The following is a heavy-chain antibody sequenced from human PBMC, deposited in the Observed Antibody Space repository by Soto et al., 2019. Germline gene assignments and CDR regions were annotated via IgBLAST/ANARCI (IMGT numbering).Heavy chain of an antibody. CDR2: IWYDGSNK. Sequence: AGGSLRLSCAASGFTFSSYGMHWVRQAPGKGLEWVAVIWYDGSNKYYADSVKGRFTISRDNSKNTLYLQMNSLRAEDTAVYYCARDSRSGGYYSNFDYRAQGALVTVSA. V-gene: IGHV3-33*01. J-gene: IGHJ4*02. CDR1: GFTFSSYG. CDR3: ARDSRSGGYYSNFDY. D-gene: IGHD3-22*01.